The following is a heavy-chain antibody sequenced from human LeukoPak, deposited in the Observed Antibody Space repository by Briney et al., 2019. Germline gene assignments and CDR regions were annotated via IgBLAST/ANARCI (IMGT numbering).Heavy chain of an antibody. J-gene: IGHJ6*02. Sequence: RASVKVSCKASGYTFTSYAMNWVRQAPGQGLEWMGSINTNTGNPTYAQGFTGRFVFSLDTSVSTAYLQISSLKAEDTAVYYCAATTVVTDFYYYYGMDVWGQGTTVTVSS. CDR3: AATTVVTDFYYYYGMDV. D-gene: IGHD4-23*01. CDR2: INTNTGNP. CDR1: GYTFTSYA. V-gene: IGHV7-4-1*02.